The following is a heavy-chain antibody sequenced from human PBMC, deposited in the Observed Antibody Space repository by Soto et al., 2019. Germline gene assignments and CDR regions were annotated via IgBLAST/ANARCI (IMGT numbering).Heavy chain of an antibody. CDR3: AKAALEDVVVVPAASDYRSPENYYFYMDV. Sequence: GGSLRLSCAASGFTFSTYAMSWVRQAPGKGLEWVSTIVGSGGSTYYADSVKGRLTISRDNSKNTLYLQMNSLRAEDTAVYFCAKAALEDVVVVPAASDYRSPENYYFYMDVWGKGTTVTVSS. V-gene: IGHV3-23*01. J-gene: IGHJ6*03. CDR1: GFTFSTYA. D-gene: IGHD2-2*01. CDR2: IVGSGGST.